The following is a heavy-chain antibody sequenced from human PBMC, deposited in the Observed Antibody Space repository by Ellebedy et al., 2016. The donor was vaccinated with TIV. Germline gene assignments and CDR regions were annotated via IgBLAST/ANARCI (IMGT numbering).Heavy chain of an antibody. CDR1: GFSVTNNY. V-gene: IGHV3-53*05. CDR3: ARGHGPGSFLIDF. Sequence: GESLKISCAASGFSVTNNYMSWVRQAPGQGLEWVSLIYAGGTTNYADPVKGRFTVSRDNSKSTVFLQMNSLRPEDTALYFCARGHGPGSFLIDFWGQGTLVTVSS. J-gene: IGHJ4*02. D-gene: IGHD3-10*01. CDR2: IYAGGTT.